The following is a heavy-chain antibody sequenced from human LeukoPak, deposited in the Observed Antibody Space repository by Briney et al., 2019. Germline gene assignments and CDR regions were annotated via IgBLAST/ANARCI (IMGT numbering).Heavy chain of an antibody. J-gene: IGHJ4*02. D-gene: IGHD2-15*01. Sequence: SGGSLRLSCAASGFNFDDYAMHWVRQAPGKGLEWVSGISWNSGSIGYADSVKGRFTISRDNAKNSLYLQMNSLRAEDTALYYCAKGDGGDYWGQGTLVTVSS. V-gene: IGHV3-9*01. CDR2: ISWNSGSI. CDR1: GFNFDDYA. CDR3: AKGDGGDY.